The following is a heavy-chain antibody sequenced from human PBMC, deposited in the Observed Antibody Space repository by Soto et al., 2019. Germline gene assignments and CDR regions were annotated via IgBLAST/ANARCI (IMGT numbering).Heavy chain of an antibody. CDR3: AREDDYGYRYINYGLDV. Sequence: GGSLRLSCAASGFTFNIYALHWVRQAPGKGLEWVAVISFDGTKKYYSDSVKGRFTISRDNLKNTLYLQMNNLRVEDAALYFCAREDDYGYRYINYGLDVWGQGTTVTVSS. CDR2: ISFDGTKK. CDR1: GFTFNIYA. J-gene: IGHJ6*02. V-gene: IGHV3-30-3*01. D-gene: IGHD4-17*01.